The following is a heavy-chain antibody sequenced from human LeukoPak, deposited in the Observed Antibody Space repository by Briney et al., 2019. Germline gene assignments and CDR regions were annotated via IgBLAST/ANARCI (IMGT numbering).Heavy chain of an antibody. V-gene: IGHV3-21*01. Sequence: GGSLRLSCAASGFTFSSYWMTWVRQAPGKGLEWVSSISSSSSYIYYADSVKGRFTISRDNAKNSLYLQMNSLRAEDTAVYYCARGVSSSWYASPVDVWGQGTTVTVSS. CDR3: ARGVSSSWYASPVDV. CDR2: ISSSSSYI. CDR1: GFTFSSYW. D-gene: IGHD6-13*01. J-gene: IGHJ6*02.